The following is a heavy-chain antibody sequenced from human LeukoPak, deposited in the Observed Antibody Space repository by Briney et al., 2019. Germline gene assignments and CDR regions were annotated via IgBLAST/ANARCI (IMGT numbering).Heavy chain of an antibody. CDR1: GGSISSSSYY. CDR3: ARSLGATTFPYFDY. D-gene: IGHD1-26*01. Sequence: SETLSLTCTVSGGSISSSSYYWGWIRQPPGKGLEWIGSIYYSGSTYYNPSLKSRVTISVDASKNQFSLKLSSVTAADTAVYYCARSLGATTFPYFDYWGQGTLVTVSS. V-gene: IGHV4-39*01. CDR2: IYYSGST. J-gene: IGHJ4*02.